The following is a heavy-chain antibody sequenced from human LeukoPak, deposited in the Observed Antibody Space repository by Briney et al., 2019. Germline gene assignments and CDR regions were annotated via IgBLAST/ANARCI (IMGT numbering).Heavy chain of an antibody. D-gene: IGHD3-22*01. J-gene: IGHJ4*02. V-gene: IGHV4-39*01. Sequence: PSETLSLTCTVSGGSISSSSYYWGCIRQPPGKGLECIGSIYYSGSTYYNPSLKSRVTISVDTSKNQFSLKLYSVTAADTAVYYCARQAYDYDSSGYYPDYWGQGTLVTVSS. CDR1: GGSISSSSYY. CDR3: ARQAYDYDSSGYYPDY. CDR2: IYYSGST.